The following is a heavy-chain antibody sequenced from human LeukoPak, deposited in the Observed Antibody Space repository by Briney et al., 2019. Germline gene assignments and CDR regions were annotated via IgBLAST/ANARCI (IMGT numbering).Heavy chain of an antibody. CDR1: GLTFSGSA. J-gene: IGHJ4*02. V-gene: IGHV3-73*01. Sequence: PGGSLRLSCAASGLTFSGSAMHWVRQASGKGLEWVGRIRSKANSYATAYAASVKGRFTISRDDSKNTAYLQMNSLKTEDTAVYYCTVHLGYCSSTSCYAFDYWGQGTLVTVSS. D-gene: IGHD2-2*01. CDR2: IRSKANSYAT. CDR3: TVHLGYCSSTSCYAFDY.